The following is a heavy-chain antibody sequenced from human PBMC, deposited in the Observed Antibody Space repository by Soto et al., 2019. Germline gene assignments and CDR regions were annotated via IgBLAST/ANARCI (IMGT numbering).Heavy chain of an antibody. CDR3: ARQIIGDFWSGYPGPDYFDY. Sequence: SETRSLTCTVSGGSISSSSYYWGWIRQPPGKGLEWIGSIYYSGSTYYNPSLKSRVTISVDTSKNQFSLKLSSVTAADTAVYYCARQIIGDFWSGYPGPDYFDYWGQGTLVTVSS. V-gene: IGHV4-39*01. CDR2: IYYSGST. D-gene: IGHD3-3*01. J-gene: IGHJ4*02. CDR1: GGSISSSSYY.